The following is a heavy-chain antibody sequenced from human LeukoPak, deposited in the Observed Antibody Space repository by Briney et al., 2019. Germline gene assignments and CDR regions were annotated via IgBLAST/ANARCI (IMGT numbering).Heavy chain of an antibody. CDR2: ISSNGGST. D-gene: IGHD4-17*01. CDR3: AKDLSRTNGDYVRARGPLDAFDI. CDR1: GFTFSSYA. J-gene: IGHJ3*02. Sequence: GGSLRLSCAASGFTFSSYAMHWVRQAPGKGLEYVSAISSNGGSTYYANSVKGRFTISRDNSKNTLYLQMNSLRAEDTAVYYCAKDLSRTNGDYVRARGPLDAFDIWGQGTMVTVSS. V-gene: IGHV3-64*01.